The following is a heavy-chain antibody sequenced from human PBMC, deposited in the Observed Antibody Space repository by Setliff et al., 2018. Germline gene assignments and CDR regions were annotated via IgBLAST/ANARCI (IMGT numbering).Heavy chain of an antibody. CDR3: AKDYRGAHSTNWYAPYY. CDR2: IYSGGST. CDR1: GFTVSSNY. J-gene: IGHJ4*02. Sequence: PGGSLRLSCAASGFTVSSNYMSWVRQAPGKGLEWVSVIYSGGSTYYADSVKGRFTISRDNSKNTLYLQMNSLRAEDTAVYYCAKDYRGAHSTNWYAPYYWGQGTLVTSPQ. V-gene: IGHV3-66*01. D-gene: IGHD6-13*01.